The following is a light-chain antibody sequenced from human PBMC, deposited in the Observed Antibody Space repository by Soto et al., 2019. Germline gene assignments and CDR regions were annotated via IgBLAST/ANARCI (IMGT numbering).Light chain of an antibody. J-gene: IGKJ4*01. V-gene: IGKV3-15*01. CDR1: QSISSK. CDR2: GAS. CDR3: QEYNNWHPIT. Sequence: EIVMTQSPATLSVSPGERATPSCRASQSISSKLAWYQQKPGQAPRLLIYGASTRATGIPVRFSGSGSGTEFTLTITSLQSEDFAVYYCQEYNNWHPITFGGGTKVEIK.